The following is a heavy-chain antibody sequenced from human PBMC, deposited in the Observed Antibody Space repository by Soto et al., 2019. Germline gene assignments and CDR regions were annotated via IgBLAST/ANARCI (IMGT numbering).Heavy chain of an antibody. CDR3: ARTTGESDY. CDR1: GFRFSSYW. V-gene: IGHV3-7*03. CDR2: IKPDGSET. D-gene: IGHD3-16*01. J-gene: IGHJ4*02. Sequence: EVQLVESGGGLVQPGGSLRLSCAASGFRFSSYWMTWVRQAPGKGLEWVADIKPDGSETNYVDSVKGRITIAKHNAQNPLYLQIDGLRAEDTAVYYCARTTGESDYWGQGTLVTVSS.